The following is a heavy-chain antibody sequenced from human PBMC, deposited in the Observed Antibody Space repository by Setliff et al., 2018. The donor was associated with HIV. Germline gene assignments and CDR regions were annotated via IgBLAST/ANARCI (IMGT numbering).Heavy chain of an antibody. D-gene: IGHD3-9*01. J-gene: IGHJ4*02. CDR1: GASTSSHY. CDR2: INYIGTT. CDR3: ARGNPDYDILTGYWSHFFDY. Sequence: SETLSLTCTVSGASTSSHYWSWIRQPPGKGLEWIGFINYIGTTNYNPSLKSRVTISLDTSKNQFSLRLNSVTAADTAVYYCARGNPDYDILTGYWSHFFDYWGQGTPVTVSS. V-gene: IGHV4-59*11.